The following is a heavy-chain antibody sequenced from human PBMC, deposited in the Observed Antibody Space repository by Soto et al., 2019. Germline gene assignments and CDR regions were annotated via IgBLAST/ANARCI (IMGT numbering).Heavy chain of an antibody. CDR1: GGSISSSSYY. Sequence: SETLSLTCTVSGGSISSSSYYWGWIRQPPGKGLEWIGSIYYSGSIYYNPSLKSRVTISVDTSKNQFSLKLSSVTAADTAVYYCARHGLRSNPKVPWCFDLWGRGTLVTVSS. D-gene: IGHD4-17*01. CDR2: IYYSGSI. CDR3: ARHGLRSNPKVPWCFDL. V-gene: IGHV4-39*01. J-gene: IGHJ2*01.